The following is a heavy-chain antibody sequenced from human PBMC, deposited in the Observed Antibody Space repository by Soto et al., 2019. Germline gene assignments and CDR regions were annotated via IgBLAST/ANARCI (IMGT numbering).Heavy chain of an antibody. D-gene: IGHD5-12*01. CDR2: IYYSGST. J-gene: IGHJ4*02. V-gene: IGHV4-31*03. CDR1: GCSISSGCYY. CDR3: ARICGDGYNHSGFDY. Sequence: HVQLQESGPGLVKTSPTLSLTCTVSGCSISSGCYYWSWIRQHTGKGLGWIGYIYYSGSTYYNPSYKSRVTISVDTSKNQCCLKLSSVTAADTAVYYCARICGDGYNHSGFDYCGRGTLVTVSS.